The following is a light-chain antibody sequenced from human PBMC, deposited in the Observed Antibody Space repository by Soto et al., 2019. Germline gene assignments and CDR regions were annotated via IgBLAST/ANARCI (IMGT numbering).Light chain of an antibody. Sequence: EIVMTQSPATLSVSPGERATLSCRASQSVSNNFAWYQQKPGQAPRLLIYGASTRATGIPARFRGSGSGTEFTLTISSLQSEDFAVYYCQQYNNWPPYTFGQGTKLEIK. CDR1: QSVSNN. J-gene: IGKJ2*01. V-gene: IGKV3-15*01. CDR2: GAS. CDR3: QQYNNWPPYT.